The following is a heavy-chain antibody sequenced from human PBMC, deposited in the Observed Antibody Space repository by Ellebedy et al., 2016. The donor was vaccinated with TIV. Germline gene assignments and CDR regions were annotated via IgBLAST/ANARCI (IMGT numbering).Heavy chain of an antibody. Sequence: GESLKISXAASGFTFSSYGMNWVRQAPGKGLEWVSYISSSSSTIYYADSVKGRFTISRDNAKNSLYLQMNSLRDEDTAVYYCARGSRGNWNRERPRYFDYWGQGTLVTVSS. CDR2: ISSSSSTI. CDR3: ARGSRGNWNRERPRYFDY. J-gene: IGHJ4*02. D-gene: IGHD1/OR15-1a*01. CDR1: GFTFSSYG. V-gene: IGHV3-48*02.